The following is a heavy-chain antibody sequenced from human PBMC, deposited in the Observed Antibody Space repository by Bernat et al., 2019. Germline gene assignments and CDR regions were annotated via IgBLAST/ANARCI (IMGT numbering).Heavy chain of an antibody. V-gene: IGHV4-31*03. Sequence: QVQLQESGPGLVKPSQTLSLTCTVSGGSISSGGYYWSWIRQHPGKGLEWIGYIYYSGSTYYNPSLKSRVTISVDTSKNQFSLKLSSVTAADTAVYYCARSVELANYYGSGSYGFDPWGQGTLVTVSS. D-gene: IGHD3-10*01. CDR1: GGSISSGGYY. CDR3: ARSVELANYYGSGSYGFDP. J-gene: IGHJ5*02. CDR2: IYYSGST.